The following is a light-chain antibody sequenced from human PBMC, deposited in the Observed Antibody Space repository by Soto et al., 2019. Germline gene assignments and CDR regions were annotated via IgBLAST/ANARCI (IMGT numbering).Light chain of an antibody. V-gene: IGKV3-11*01. CDR1: QSVSDF. Sequence: EIVLTQSPGTLSLFPGERATLSCRASQSVSDFLAWYQQKPGQAPRLLIYHAAKRAPGIPPRFSGSGSGTDFTLTISSREPEDSAVYYCQQRSNWPIFTFGPGTKV. J-gene: IGKJ3*01. CDR3: QQRSNWPIFT. CDR2: HAA.